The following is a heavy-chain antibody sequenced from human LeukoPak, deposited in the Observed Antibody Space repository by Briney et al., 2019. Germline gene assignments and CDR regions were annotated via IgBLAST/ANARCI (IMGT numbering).Heavy chain of an antibody. J-gene: IGHJ6*03. D-gene: IGHD2-2*01. Sequence: PSETLSLTCAVYGGSFSGYYWSWIRQPPGKGLEWIGEINHSGSTNYNPSLKSRVTISVDTSKNQFSLKLSSVTAADTAVYYCARSLVVVVPAAILERNYYYYYYMDVWGKGTTVTVSS. CDR3: ARSLVVVVPAAILERNYYYYYYMDV. CDR1: GGSFSGYY. V-gene: IGHV4-34*01. CDR2: INHSGST.